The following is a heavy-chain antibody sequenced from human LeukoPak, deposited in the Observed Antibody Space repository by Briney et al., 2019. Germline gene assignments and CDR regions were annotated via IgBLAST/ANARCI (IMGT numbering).Heavy chain of an antibody. CDR3: ARRLSSTPLYDF. CDR2: IYPGDSDT. CDR1: GYTFTSFW. J-gene: IGHJ4*02. Sequence: GESLKISCKGSGYTFTSFWIGRVRQMPGKGLEWMGIIYPGDSDTRYSSSFQGQVTISADKSISAAYLQWSSLKASDTAMYYCARRLSSTPLYDFWGQGTLVTVSS. D-gene: IGHD2-2*01. V-gene: IGHV5-51*01.